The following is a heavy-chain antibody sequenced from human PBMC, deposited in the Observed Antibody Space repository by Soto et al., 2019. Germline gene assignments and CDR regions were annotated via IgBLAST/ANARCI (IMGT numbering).Heavy chain of an antibody. CDR2: ISGTASRT. Sequence: PWGSLRLSCAGSGVTPTTTPLSWFRQPPGKGLEWVTTISGTASRTYYVDSVKGRFFISRDNSKNTVTLQMNNLTLDDTAVYYCATSFRYFDNWGQGTRVTVSS. D-gene: IGHD3-9*01. CDR3: ATSFRYFDN. J-gene: IGHJ4*02. CDR1: GVTPTTTP. V-gene: IGHV3-23*01.